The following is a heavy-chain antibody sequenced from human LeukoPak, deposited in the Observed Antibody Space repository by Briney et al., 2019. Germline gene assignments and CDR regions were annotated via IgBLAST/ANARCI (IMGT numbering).Heavy chain of an antibody. Sequence: PSQTLSLTCTVSGGSISSGSYHWSWIRQPAGKGLEGSGPIYTSGSTNYNSSLKSRATISVDTSKNQFSLKLSSVTAAATAVYYCARDTSGYGWNYYYSMEVWGKGTTVTISS. V-gene: IGHV4-61*02. D-gene: IGHD5-12*01. CDR2: IYTSGST. CDR1: GGSISSGSYH. CDR3: ARDTSGYGWNYYYSMEV. J-gene: IGHJ6*03.